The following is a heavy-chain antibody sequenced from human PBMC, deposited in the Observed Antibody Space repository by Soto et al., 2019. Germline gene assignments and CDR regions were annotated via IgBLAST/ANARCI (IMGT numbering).Heavy chain of an antibody. J-gene: IGHJ4*02. CDR1: GYTFTSYG. CDR3: ARATAVTPFDY. CDR2: IIVYNGNT. D-gene: IGHD4-17*01. Sequence: ASGKVSCKASGYTFTSYGISWVRQAPGQGLEWMGWIIVYNGNTKYAQKLQGRVTMTTDTSTSTAYMELRSLRSDDSALYYCARATAVTPFDYWGQGTQVPVSS. V-gene: IGHV1-18*01.